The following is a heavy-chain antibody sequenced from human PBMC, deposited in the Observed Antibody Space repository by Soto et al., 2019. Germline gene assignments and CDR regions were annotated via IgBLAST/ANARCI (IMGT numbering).Heavy chain of an antibody. Sequence: QVQLVQSGAEEKKPGASVKVSCKASGYTFTSYAMHWVRQAPGQRLEWMGWINAGNGNTKYSQKFQGRVTITRDTSASTAYMELSSLRSEDTAVYYCARSIVVVTALDYWGTGTLVTVSS. D-gene: IGHD2-21*02. J-gene: IGHJ4*02. CDR1: GYTFTSYA. V-gene: IGHV1-3*05. CDR2: INAGNGNT. CDR3: ARSIVVVTALDY.